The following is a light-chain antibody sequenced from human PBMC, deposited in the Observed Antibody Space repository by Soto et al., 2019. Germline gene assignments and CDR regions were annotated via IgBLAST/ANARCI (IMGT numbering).Light chain of an antibody. CDR3: QQSHSTPYT. V-gene: IGKV1-39*01. J-gene: IGKJ5*01. CDR1: QTISNY. Sequence: DIQMTQCPSSLSASVGDGVTITCRASQTISNYLNLYQQKPGTAPKLLTFAASRLQSGVPSRFIGSGSGTAFTLTISSLKPEDFATYYCQQSHSTPYTFGQGTRLEIK. CDR2: AAS.